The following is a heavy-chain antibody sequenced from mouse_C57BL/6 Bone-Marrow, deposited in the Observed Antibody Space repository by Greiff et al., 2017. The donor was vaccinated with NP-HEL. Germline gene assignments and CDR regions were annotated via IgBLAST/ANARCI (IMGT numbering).Heavy chain of an antibody. D-gene: IGHD2-3*01. Sequence: EVQVVESGGGLVKPGGSLKLSCAASGFTFSSSAMSWVRQTPDKRLEWVATISDGGSYTYYPDNVKGRFTISRDNAKNNLYLQMSHLKSEDTAMYYCARDPHGYYYFDYWGQGTTLTVSS. J-gene: IGHJ2*01. CDR1: GFTFSSSA. CDR3: ARDPHGYYYFDY. CDR2: ISDGGSYT. V-gene: IGHV5-4*01.